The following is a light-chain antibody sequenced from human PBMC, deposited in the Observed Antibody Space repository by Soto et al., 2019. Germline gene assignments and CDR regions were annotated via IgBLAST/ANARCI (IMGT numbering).Light chain of an antibody. Sequence: DIRMTQSPSTLSASVGDRVTITCRASQSISTWLAWYQQKPGKAPKLLIYKASSLESGVPSRFSGSGSGTEFTLTISSLQPDDFATYYCQQYINYPRTFGQGTKVEI. V-gene: IGKV1-5*03. J-gene: IGKJ1*01. CDR1: QSISTW. CDR3: QQYINYPRT. CDR2: KAS.